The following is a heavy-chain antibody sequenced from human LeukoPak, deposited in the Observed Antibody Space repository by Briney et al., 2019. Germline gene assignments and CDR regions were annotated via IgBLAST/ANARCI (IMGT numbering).Heavy chain of an antibody. V-gene: IGHV4-59*01. CDR2: IYYSGSS. CDR3: ARGASRPDY. J-gene: IGHJ4*02. CDR1: GGSISSYY. Sequence: SETLSFTCTVSGGSISSYYWSWIRQPPGKGLEWIGYIYYSGSSNYNPSLKSRVTISVDTSKNQFSLKLSSVTAADTAVYYCARGASRPDYWGQGILVTVSS.